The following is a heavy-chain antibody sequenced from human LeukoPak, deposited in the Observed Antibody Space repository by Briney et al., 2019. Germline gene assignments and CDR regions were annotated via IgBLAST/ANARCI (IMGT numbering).Heavy chain of an antibody. CDR1: GYTFTGYY. J-gene: IGHJ4*02. V-gene: IGHV1-2*02. D-gene: IGHD5-24*01. CDR3: ARSPPAEIATTGVDY. Sequence: ASVKVSCKASGYTFTGYYMQWVRQAPGQGLEWMGWINPKNGGTNYAQNFQGRVTMTRDTSINTAYMELSRLRSDDTAVYYCARSPPAEIATTGVDYWGQGTLVTVSS. CDR2: INPKNGGT.